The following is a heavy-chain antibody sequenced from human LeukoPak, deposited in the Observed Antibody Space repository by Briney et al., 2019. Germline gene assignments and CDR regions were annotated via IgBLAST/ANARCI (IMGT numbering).Heavy chain of an antibody. CDR3: ARGRRMISSGGVDAFDI. CDR1: GFTVSSNS. D-gene: IGHD3-16*01. J-gene: IGHJ3*02. Sequence: GGSLRLSCAASGFTVSSNSMTWVRQAPGKGLEWLSVIYSGGSGGSIYYADSVKGRFTISRLNSKNTVFLQMNTLRPEGTAVYYCARGRRMISSGGVDAFDIWGQGTTVTVSS. V-gene: IGHV3-53*04. CDR2: IYSGGSGGSI.